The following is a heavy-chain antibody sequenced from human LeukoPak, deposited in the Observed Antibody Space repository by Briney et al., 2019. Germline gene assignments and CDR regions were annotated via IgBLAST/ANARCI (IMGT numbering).Heavy chain of an antibody. V-gene: IGHV3-21*01. CDR1: GFTFSSYS. Sequence: PGGSLRLSCAASGFTFSSYSMNWVRQAPGKGLEWVSSISSSSSYIYYADSVKGRFTISRDNAKNSLYLQMNSLRAEDTAVYYCARFWSSYPFGIAPEYWGQGTLVTVSS. CDR2: ISSSSSYI. D-gene: IGHD6-13*01. J-gene: IGHJ4*02. CDR3: ARFWSSYPFGIAPEY.